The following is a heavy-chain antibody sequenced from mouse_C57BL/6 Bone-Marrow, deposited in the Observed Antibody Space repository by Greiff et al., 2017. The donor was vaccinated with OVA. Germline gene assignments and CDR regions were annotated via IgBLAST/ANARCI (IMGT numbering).Heavy chain of an antibody. J-gene: IGHJ3*01. D-gene: IGHD2-2*01. CDR2: IRSKSNNYAT. CDR3: VRPPSTMVTEAWFAY. Sequence: GGGLVQPKGSLKLSCAASGFSFNTYAMNWVRQAPGKGLEWVARIRSKSNNYATYYADSVKDRFTISRDDSESMLYLQMNNLKTEDTAMYYCVRPPSTMVTEAWFAYWGQGTLVTVSA. CDR1: GFSFNTYA. V-gene: IGHV10-1*01.